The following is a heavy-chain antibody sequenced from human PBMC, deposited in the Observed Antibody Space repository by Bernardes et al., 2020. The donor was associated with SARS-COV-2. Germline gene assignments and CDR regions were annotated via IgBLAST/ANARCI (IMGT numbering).Heavy chain of an antibody. D-gene: IGHD6-13*01. J-gene: IGHJ3*02. CDR1: GFTFSSYG. V-gene: IGHV3-33*01. CDR2: IWYDGSNK. CDR3: ARDRGAARFDI. Sequence: GGSLRLSCAASGFTFSSYGMHWVRQAPGKGLEWVAVIWYDGSNKYYADSVKGRFTISRDNSKNTLYLQMNSLRAEDTAVYYCARDRGAARFDIWGQGTMVTVSS.